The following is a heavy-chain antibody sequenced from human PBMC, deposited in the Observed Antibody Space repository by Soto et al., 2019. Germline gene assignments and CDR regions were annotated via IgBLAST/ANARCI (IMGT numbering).Heavy chain of an antibody. V-gene: IGHV1-3*01. J-gene: IGHJ6*02. CDR3: ARLVGYYAPLDV. CDR2: INAGNGNT. Sequence: ASVKVSCKASGYTFTSYAMHLVRQAPGQRLEWMGWINAGNGNTKYSQKFQGRVTITRDTSASTAYMELSSLRSEDTAVYYCARLVGYYAPLDVWGQGTTVTVSS. D-gene: IGHD3-3*01. CDR1: GYTFTSYA.